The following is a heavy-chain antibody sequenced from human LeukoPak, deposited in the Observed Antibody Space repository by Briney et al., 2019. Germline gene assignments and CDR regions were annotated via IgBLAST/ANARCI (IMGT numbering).Heavy chain of an antibody. V-gene: IGHV3-23*01. CDR3: AKDILRYFDWLYGMDV. Sequence: ETLSLTCTVSGGSISSGGYYWSWVRQAPGKGLEWVSAISGSGGSTYYADSVKGRFTISRDNSKNTLYLQMNSLRAEDTAVYYCAKDILRYFDWLYGMDVWGQGTTVTVSS. D-gene: IGHD3-9*01. CDR2: ISGSGGST. CDR1: GGSISSGGYY. J-gene: IGHJ6*02.